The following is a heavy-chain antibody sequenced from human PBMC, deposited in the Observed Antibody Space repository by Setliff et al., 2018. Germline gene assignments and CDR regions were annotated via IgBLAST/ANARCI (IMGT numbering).Heavy chain of an antibody. CDR3: ARDDYGDYFGASNIDY. CDR2: ISYDGSNK. CDR1: GFTFSDYA. J-gene: IGHJ4*02. V-gene: IGHV3-30-3*01. D-gene: IGHD4-17*01. Sequence: GSLRLSCAASGFTFSDYAMHWVRQAPGKGLEWVAVISYDGSNKYYADSVKGRFTISRDNSKNTLYLQMNSLRAEDTAVYYCARDDYGDYFGASNIDYWGQGTLVTVSS.